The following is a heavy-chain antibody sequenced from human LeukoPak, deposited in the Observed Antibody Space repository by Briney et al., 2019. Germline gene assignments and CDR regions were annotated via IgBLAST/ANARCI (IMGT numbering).Heavy chain of an antibody. V-gene: IGHV2-5*01. J-gene: IGHJ4*02. CDR1: GFSFSTNGVG. Sequence: SGPTLVNPTQTLTLTCTFSGFSFSTNGVGVGWIRQPPGKALEWLALSYWNDDKSYSPSLKSRLTITRDTSKNQVVLTLTNLDPVDTATYYCAHRRVATSPAYFDYWGQGTLVTVSS. D-gene: IGHD5-24*01. CDR3: AHRRVATSPAYFDY. CDR2: SYWNDDK.